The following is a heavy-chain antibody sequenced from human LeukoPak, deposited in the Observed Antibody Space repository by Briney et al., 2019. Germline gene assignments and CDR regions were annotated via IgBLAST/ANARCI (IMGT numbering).Heavy chain of an antibody. CDR3: ARVLGGSGSYSYFDY. V-gene: IGHV3-11*04. J-gene: IGHJ4*02. CDR1: GFSFGDYS. Sequence: GGSLRLSCTSSGFSFGDYSMTWVRQAPGKGLEWVSYISSSGSTIYYADSVKGRFTISRDNAKNSLFLQMNSLRAEDTAVYYCARVLGGSGSYSYFDYWGQGTLVTVSS. D-gene: IGHD3-10*01. CDR2: ISSSGSTI.